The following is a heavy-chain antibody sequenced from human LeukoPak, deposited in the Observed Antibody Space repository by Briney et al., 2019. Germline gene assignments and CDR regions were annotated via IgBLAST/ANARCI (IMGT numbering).Heavy chain of an antibody. D-gene: IGHD7-27*01. CDR1: GFTFSSYW. Sequence: SGGSLRLSCAASGFTFSSYWMHWVRQAPGKGLVWVSRINSDGSSTSYADSVKGRFTISRDHAKNTLYLQMNSLRAEDTAVYYCARENSNWGSDYWGQGTLVTVSS. J-gene: IGHJ4*02. CDR2: INSDGSST. CDR3: ARENSNWGSDY. V-gene: IGHV3-74*01.